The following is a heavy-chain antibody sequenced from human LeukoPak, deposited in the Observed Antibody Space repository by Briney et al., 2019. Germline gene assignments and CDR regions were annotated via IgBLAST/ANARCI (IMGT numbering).Heavy chain of an antibody. Sequence: GRSLRLSCAASGFTFSDYYMSWIRQAPGKGLEWVSYISSSSTYTNYADSVKGRFTISRDNAKNSVYLQMNSLRAEDTAVYYCARDTKAFDPWGQGTLVTVSS. J-gene: IGHJ5*02. CDR1: GFTFSDYY. V-gene: IGHV3-11*06. CDR3: ARDTKAFDP. D-gene: IGHD3-3*01. CDR2: ISSSSTYT.